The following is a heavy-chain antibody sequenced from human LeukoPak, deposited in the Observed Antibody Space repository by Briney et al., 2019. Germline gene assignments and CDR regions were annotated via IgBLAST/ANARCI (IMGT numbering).Heavy chain of an antibody. J-gene: IGHJ4*02. D-gene: IGHD5-18*01. V-gene: IGHV3-15*01. CDR1: GLTFSPYA. CDR2: IKSKADGGTT. Sequence: GGSLRLSREVSGLTFSPYAMSWVRQAPGKGLEWVGRIKSKADGGTTDYAAPVKGRFTILRDDSENTLYLQMNSLKTEDTAVYYCTTVGIWNMVTGEDHWGQGTLVAVSS. CDR3: TTVGIWNMVTGEDH.